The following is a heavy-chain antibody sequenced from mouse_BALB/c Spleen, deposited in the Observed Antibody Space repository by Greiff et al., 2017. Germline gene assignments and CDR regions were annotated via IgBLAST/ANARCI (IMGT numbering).Heavy chain of an antibody. CDR1: GYSITSDYA. V-gene: IGHV3-2*02. J-gene: IGHJ3*01. CDR2: ISYSGST. D-gene: IGHD2-3*01. CDR3: ARSGGYYPFAY. Sequence: EVQLQESGPGLVKPSQSLSLTCTVTGYSITSDYAWNWIRQFPGNKLEWMGYISYSGSTSYNPSLKSRISITRDTSKNQFFLQLNSVTTEDTATYYCARSGGYYPFAYWGQGTLVTVSA.